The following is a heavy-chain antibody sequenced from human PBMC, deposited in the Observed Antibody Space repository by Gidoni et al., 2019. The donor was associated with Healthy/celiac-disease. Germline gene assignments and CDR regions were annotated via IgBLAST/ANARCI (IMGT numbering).Heavy chain of an antibody. Sequence: EVQLVESGGGLVQPGGSLRLSCAASGFTFSSYWMHWVRQAPGKGLVWVSSINSDGSSTSYAESVKGRFTISRDNAKNTLYLQMNSLRAEDTAVYYCARDLFTEGSGVDYWGQGTLVTVSS. D-gene: IGHD3-10*01. CDR3: ARDLFTEGSGVDY. J-gene: IGHJ4*02. V-gene: IGHV3-74*01. CDR1: GFTFSSYW. CDR2: INSDGSST.